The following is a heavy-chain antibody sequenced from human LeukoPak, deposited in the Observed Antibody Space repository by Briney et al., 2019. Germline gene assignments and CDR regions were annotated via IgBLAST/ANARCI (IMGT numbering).Heavy chain of an antibody. J-gene: IGHJ4*02. V-gene: IGHV3-30*02. CDR3: AKGTYNYFDS. D-gene: IGHD2-2*01. Sequence: PGGSLRLSCAASGFSFSSYGLHWVRQAPGKGLEWVAFIRYDGNYADSVKGRFTISRDNSKNTLSLQMNSLGAEDTAVCYCAKGTYNYFDSWGQGTLVTVSS. CDR2: IRYDG. CDR1: GFSFSSYG.